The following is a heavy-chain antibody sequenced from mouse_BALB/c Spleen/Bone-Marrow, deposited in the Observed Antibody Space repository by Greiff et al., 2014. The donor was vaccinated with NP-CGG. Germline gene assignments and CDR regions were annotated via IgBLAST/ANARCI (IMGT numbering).Heavy chain of an antibody. CDR3: AGGGGMDY. V-gene: IGHV1S56*01. Sequence: VQLQQSGPELVKPGASVKMSCKASGYTFTSYYIHWVKQRPGQGLEWIGWIYPGDGSTKYNEKFKGKTTLTADKSSSTAYMLLSSLTSEDSAIYFCAGGGGMDYWGQGTSVTVSS. CDR1: GYTFTSYY. J-gene: IGHJ4*01. CDR2: IYPGDGST.